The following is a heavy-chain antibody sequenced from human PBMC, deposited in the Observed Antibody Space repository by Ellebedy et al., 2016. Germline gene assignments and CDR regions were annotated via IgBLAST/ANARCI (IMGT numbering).Heavy chain of an antibody. Sequence: ASVKVSXXASGYTFTSYGISWVRQAPGQGLEWMGWISAYNGNTNYAQKLQGRVTMTTDTSTSTAYMELRSLRSDDTAVYYCARERCSSTSCYLDYWGQGTLVTVSS. V-gene: IGHV1-18*01. CDR1: GYTFTSYG. J-gene: IGHJ4*02. D-gene: IGHD2-2*01. CDR3: ARERCSSTSCYLDY. CDR2: ISAYNGNT.